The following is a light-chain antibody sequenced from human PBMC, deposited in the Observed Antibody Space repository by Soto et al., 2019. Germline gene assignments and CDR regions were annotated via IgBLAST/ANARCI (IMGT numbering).Light chain of an antibody. CDR2: KAS. J-gene: IGKJ1*01. CDR1: QTISSW. V-gene: IGKV1-5*03. Sequence: DIQMTQSPSTLSGSVGDRVTITCRASQTISSWLAWYQQKPGKAPKLLIYKASTLKSGVPSRYSGSGSGTEFTRSISSLQHDDFATYYCQHYNSYSEAFGQGTRVELK. CDR3: QHYNSYSEA.